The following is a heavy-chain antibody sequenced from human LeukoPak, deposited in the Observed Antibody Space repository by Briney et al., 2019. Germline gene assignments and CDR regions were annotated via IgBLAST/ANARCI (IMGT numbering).Heavy chain of an antibody. D-gene: IGHD3-22*01. CDR3: ARQRERGYNPFDQ. CDR1: GSRFNTYW. J-gene: IGHJ4*02. CDR2: IYPGDSDT. V-gene: IGHV5-51*01. Sequence: GAALKISCKGSGSRFNTYWIAWVRQMPGKGLEWMGFIYPGDSDTRYSPSFEGQVTISADKSISTAYLQWRSLKSSDTAIYYCARQRERGYNPFDQWGQGTLATVSS.